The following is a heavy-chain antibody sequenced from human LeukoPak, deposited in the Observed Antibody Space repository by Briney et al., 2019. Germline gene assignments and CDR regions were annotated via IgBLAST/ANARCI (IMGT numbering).Heavy chain of an antibody. CDR3: ARADTVRLGELSHFDY. CDR1: GYIFTNYA. V-gene: IGHV1-18*01. CDR2: ISTYNGNT. J-gene: IGHJ4*02. D-gene: IGHD3-16*02. Sequence: ASVTVSCKASGYIFTNYAISWVRQAPGQGLEWMGWISTYNGNTKNAQKLQGRVTITTDTSTSTAYMELRTLRSDDTAVYYCARADTVRLGELSHFDYWGQGTLVTVSS.